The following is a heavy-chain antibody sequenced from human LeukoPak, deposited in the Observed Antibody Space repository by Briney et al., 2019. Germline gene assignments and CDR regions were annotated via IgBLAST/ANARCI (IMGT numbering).Heavy chain of an antibody. CDR3: ARVYSSVGWFDP. Sequence: SQTLLLTCAISGDSVSSISAAWTWIRQSPSRGLEWLGRTYYRSKWYNDYAVSVKSRITINPDTSKNQFSLQLNSVTPEDTAVYYCARVYSSVGWFDPWGQGTLVTVSS. J-gene: IGHJ5*02. CDR1: GDSVSSISAA. CDR2: TYYRSKWYN. D-gene: IGHD6-25*01. V-gene: IGHV6-1*01.